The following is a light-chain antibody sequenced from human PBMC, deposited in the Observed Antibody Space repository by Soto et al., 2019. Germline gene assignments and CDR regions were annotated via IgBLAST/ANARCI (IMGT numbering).Light chain of an antibody. CDR3: QQRSNWPWT. CDR2: DAS. J-gene: IGKJ1*01. V-gene: IGKV3-11*01. CDR1: QSVSSY. Sequence: EIVLTQSPATLSLSPGERATLSCRASQSVSSYLAWYQQKPGQAPRLLIYDASNRATGIPARVSGSGSGTDFPLTISSLEPEDFAVYYCQQRSNWPWTFGQGTKVEIK.